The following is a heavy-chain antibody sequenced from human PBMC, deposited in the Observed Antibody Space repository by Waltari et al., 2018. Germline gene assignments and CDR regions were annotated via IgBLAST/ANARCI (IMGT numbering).Heavy chain of an antibody. V-gene: IGHV1-69*13. Sequence: QVQLVQSGAEVKKPGSSVKVSCKASGGTFSSYAISWVRQAPGQGLEWMGRIIPIFGTANYAQKFQGRVTITADKSTSTAYMELSSLRSEDTAVYYCARGWRYDFWSGYWHLDYWGQGTLVTVSS. J-gene: IGHJ4*02. D-gene: IGHD3-3*01. CDR1: GGTFSSYA. CDR2: IIPIFGTA. CDR3: ARGWRYDFWSGYWHLDY.